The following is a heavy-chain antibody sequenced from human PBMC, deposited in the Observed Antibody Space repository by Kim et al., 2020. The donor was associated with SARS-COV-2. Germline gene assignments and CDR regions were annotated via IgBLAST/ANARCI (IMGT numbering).Heavy chain of an antibody. D-gene: IGHD3-22*01. CDR3: ARVYYYDSSAEDY. CDR1: GFTFSSYE. V-gene: IGHV3-48*03. CDR2: ISSSGSTI. J-gene: IGHJ4*02. Sequence: GGSLRLSCAASGFTFSSYEMNWVRQAPGKGLEWVSYISSSGSTIYYADSVKVRFTISRDNAKNSLYLQMNSLRAEDTAVYYCARVYYYDSSAEDYWGQGTLVTVSS.